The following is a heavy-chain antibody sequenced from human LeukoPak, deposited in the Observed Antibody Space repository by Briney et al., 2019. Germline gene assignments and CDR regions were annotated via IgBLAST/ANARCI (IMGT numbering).Heavy chain of an antibody. V-gene: IGHV3-23*01. CDR1: GFTFSTYA. CDR2: ISGGGGST. J-gene: IGHJ4*02. Sequence: GGSLRLSCAASGFTFSTYAMSWVRQAPGKGLEWVSSISGGGGSTYYADSVKGRFTISRDNSKNTLYLQMNSLRAEDTAVYYCAKTMVRGAMTETTANDYWGQGTLVTVSS. CDR3: AKTMVRGAMTETTANDY. D-gene: IGHD3-10*01.